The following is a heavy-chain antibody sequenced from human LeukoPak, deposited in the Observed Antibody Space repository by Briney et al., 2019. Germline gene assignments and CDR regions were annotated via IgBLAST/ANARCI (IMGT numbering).Heavy chain of an antibody. D-gene: IGHD2-2*02. J-gene: IGHJ6*02. CDR1: GYTFTGYY. CDR2: INPNSGGT. V-gene: IGHV1-2*02. Sequence: ASVKVSCKASGYTFTGYYMHWVRQAPGQGLEWMGWINPNSGGTNYAQKFQGRVTMTRDTSISTAYMELSRLRSDDTAVYYCAREYSLNCSSTSCYRGYYYDMDVWGQGTTVTVSS. CDR3: AREYSLNCSSTSCYRGYYYDMDV.